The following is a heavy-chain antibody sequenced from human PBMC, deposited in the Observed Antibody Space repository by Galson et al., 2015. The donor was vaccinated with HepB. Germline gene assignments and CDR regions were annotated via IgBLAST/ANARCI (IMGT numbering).Heavy chain of an antibody. CDR3: ARADYYDSSGYYWADY. Sequence: SLRLSCAATGFTFSSYEMNWVRQAPGKGPEWVAYISGSGSTIYDADSVKGRFTISRDNAKNSLYLQMNSLRAEDTAVYYCARADYYDSSGYYWADYWGQGTLVTVSS. V-gene: IGHV3-48*03. D-gene: IGHD3-22*01. J-gene: IGHJ4*02. CDR2: ISGSGSTI. CDR1: GFTFSSYE.